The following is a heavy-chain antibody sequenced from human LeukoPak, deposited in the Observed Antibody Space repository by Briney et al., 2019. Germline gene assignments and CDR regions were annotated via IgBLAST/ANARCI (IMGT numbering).Heavy chain of an antibody. CDR2: ISSTSSTI. Sequence: GGSLRLSCAASGFSFNTYSMNWVRQAPGRGLEWVSYISSTSSTIYYADSVKGRFTISRDNAKNSLYLQMNSLRAEDTAVYYCAKDMLGYSYGYWAYWGQGTLVTVSS. CDR1: GFSFNTYS. J-gene: IGHJ4*02. D-gene: IGHD5-18*01. CDR3: AKDMLGYSYGYWAY. V-gene: IGHV3-48*04.